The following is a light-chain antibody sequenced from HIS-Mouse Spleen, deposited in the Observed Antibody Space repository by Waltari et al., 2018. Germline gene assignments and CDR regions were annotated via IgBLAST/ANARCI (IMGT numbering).Light chain of an antibody. CDR3: AAWDDSLSGPV. CDR2: RNN. V-gene: IGLV1-47*01. J-gene: IGLJ3*02. CDR1: SSNIGSNY. Sequence: QSVLTQPPSASGTPGPRVTIPCSGRSSNIGSNYVYWYQQPPGTAPKLLIYRNNQRPSGVPDRFSGSKSGTSASLAISGLRSEDEADYYCAAWDDSLSGPVFGGGTKLTVL.